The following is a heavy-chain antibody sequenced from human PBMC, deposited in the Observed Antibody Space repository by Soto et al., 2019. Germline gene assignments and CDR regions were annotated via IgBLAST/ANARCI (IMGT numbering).Heavy chain of an antibody. CDR1: GGSISSYF. J-gene: IGHJ4*02. D-gene: IGHD4-17*01. CDR3: SRVGGYYGDYPNFDY. V-gene: IGHV4-59*01. Sequence: SETLSLTCTVSGGSISSYFWSWIRQPPGKGLEWIGYISYSGITNYNPSLNSRVTMSVDRSRNQFSLRLTSATAADTAVYFCSRVGGYYGDYPNFDYWGQGSRVTVSA. CDR2: ISYSGIT.